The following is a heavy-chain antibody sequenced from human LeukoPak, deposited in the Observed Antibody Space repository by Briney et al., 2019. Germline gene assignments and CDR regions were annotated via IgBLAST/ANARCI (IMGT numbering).Heavy chain of an antibody. Sequence: GGSLRLSCAASGFTFSSYEMNWVRQAPGKGLEWVSYISSSGSTIYYADSVKGRFTISRDNAKNSLYLQMNSLRAEDTAVYYCAGRGAYYYNGMDVWGQGTTVTVSS. CDR3: AGRGAYYYNGMDV. J-gene: IGHJ6*02. CDR1: GFTFSSYE. CDR2: ISSSGSTI. D-gene: IGHD3-10*01. V-gene: IGHV3-48*03.